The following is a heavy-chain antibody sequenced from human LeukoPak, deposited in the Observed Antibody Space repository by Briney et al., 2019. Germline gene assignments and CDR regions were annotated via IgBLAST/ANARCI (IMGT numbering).Heavy chain of an antibody. D-gene: IGHD3-22*01. CDR2: INSDGSST. CDR1: GFTVNNYW. J-gene: IGHJ4*02. CDR3: ARALNYDSIGLYYFDC. Sequence: GGSLRLSCAASGFTVNNYWMDWVRQVPGKGLVWISRINSDGSSTSYADSVKGRFTISRDHAKNTVFLQMNSLRVEDTAVYYCARALNYDSIGLYYFDCWGQGTLVTVSS. V-gene: IGHV3-74*01.